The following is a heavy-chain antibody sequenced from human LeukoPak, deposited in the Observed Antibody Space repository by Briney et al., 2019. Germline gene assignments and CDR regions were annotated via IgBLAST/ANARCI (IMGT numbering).Heavy chain of an antibody. CDR1: GYSISSGYY. CDR2: IYYSGST. J-gene: IGHJ3*02. CDR3: ARRRVTVADDAFDI. Sequence: SETLSLTCSVSGYSISSGYYWGWIRQPPGKGLEWIGSIYYSGSTYYNPSLESRVTISVDTSKNQFSLKLSSVTAADTAVYYCARRRVTVADDAFDIWGQGTMVTVSS. V-gene: IGHV4-38-2*02. D-gene: IGHD2-15*01.